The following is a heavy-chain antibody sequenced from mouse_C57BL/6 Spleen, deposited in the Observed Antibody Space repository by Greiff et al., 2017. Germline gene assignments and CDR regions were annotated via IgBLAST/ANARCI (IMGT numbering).Heavy chain of an antibody. V-gene: IGHV1-15*01. D-gene: IGHD2-1*01. J-gene: IGHJ1*03. CDR2: IDPETGGT. Sequence: QVQLQQSGAELVRPGASVTLSCKASGYTFTDYEMHWVKQTPVHGLEWIGAIDPETGGTAYNQKFKGKAILTADKSSSTAYMELRSLTSEDSAVXYCTRAIYYGNPYWYVDVWGTGTTVTVSS. CDR1: GYTFTDYE. CDR3: TRAIYYGNPYWYVDV.